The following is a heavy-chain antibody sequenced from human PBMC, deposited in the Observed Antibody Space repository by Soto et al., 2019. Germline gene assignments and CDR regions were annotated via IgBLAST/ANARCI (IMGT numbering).Heavy chain of an antibody. Sequence: PSETLSLTCTVSGGSISSYYWSWIRQPPGKGLEWIGYIYYSGSTNYNPSLKSRVTISVDTSKNQFSLKLSSVTAADTAVYYCARAQTTANDAFDIWGQGTMVTVSS. D-gene: IGHD4-17*01. CDR2: IYYSGST. V-gene: IGHV4-59*01. J-gene: IGHJ3*02. CDR3: ARAQTTANDAFDI. CDR1: GGSISSYY.